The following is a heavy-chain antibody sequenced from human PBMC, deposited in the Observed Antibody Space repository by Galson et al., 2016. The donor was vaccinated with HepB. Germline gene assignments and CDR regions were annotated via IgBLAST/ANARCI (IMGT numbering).Heavy chain of an antibody. Sequence: SVKVSCKASGGTFRNYAISWVRQAPGQRLEWMGGIITILGTTNYAQRFQGRVAITADESFSTVYMELSSLRSEDTAVYYCAREVGGLEVFDYWGQGTLVTVSS. CDR2: IITILGTT. J-gene: IGHJ4*02. CDR1: GGTFRNYA. CDR3: AREVGGLEVFDY. D-gene: IGHD3-16*01. V-gene: IGHV1-69*13.